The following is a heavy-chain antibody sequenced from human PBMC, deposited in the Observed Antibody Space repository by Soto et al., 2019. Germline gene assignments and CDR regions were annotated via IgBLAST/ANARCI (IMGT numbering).Heavy chain of an antibody. Sequence: SETLSLTCTVSGGSISSYYGSWIRQPPGKGLEWIGYIYYSGSTNYNPSLKSRVTISVDTSKNQFSLKLSSVTAADTAVYYCARHGASGYGGPPFDYWGQGTLVTVSS. CDR1: GGSISSYY. CDR3: ARHGASGYGGPPFDY. V-gene: IGHV4-59*08. D-gene: IGHD5-12*01. CDR2: IYYSGST. J-gene: IGHJ4*02.